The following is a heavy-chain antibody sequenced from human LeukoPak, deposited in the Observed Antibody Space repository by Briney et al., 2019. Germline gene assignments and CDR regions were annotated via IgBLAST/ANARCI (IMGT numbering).Heavy chain of an antibody. Sequence: ASVKVSCKVSGYPLTQLSMHWVRLAPGKGLEWMGGFDPEEGEAVYPQKLQGRVTVIEDTSTDTVYMELCSLRSDDTAVYYCATPLSMDYSDTSGYYFNYWGQGTLVTVSS. J-gene: IGHJ4*02. CDR2: FDPEEGEA. V-gene: IGHV1-24*01. CDR3: ATPLSMDYSDTSGYYFNY. CDR1: GYPLTQLS. D-gene: IGHD3-22*01.